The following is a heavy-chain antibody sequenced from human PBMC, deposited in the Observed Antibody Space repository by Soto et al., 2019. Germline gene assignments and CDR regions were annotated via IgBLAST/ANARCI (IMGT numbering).Heavy chain of an antibody. CDR1: GGTFSSYA. CDR2: VIPIFGTA. CDR3: ARGPAAAVPIAEYFQH. D-gene: IGHD6-13*01. J-gene: IGHJ1*01. Sequence: QVQLVQSGAEVKKPGSSVKVSCKASGGTFSSYAIIWVRQAPGQGLEWMGGVIPIFGTANYAQKFQGRVTSNADESTRTAYMELSRLRSEDTDGYYCARGPAAAVPIAEYFQHWGQGTLVTGSS. V-gene: IGHV1-69*01.